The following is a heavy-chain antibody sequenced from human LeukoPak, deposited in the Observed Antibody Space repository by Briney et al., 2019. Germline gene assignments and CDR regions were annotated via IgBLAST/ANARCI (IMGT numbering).Heavy chain of an antibody. V-gene: IGHV4-39*07. CDR2: INHSGST. CDR3: ASGYRDFWSGYSALTY. CDR1: GGSISSGGYY. J-gene: IGHJ4*02. D-gene: IGHD3-3*01. Sequence: SETLSLTCTVSGGSISSGGYYWSWIRQPPGKGLEWIGEINHSGSTNYNPSLKSRVTISADTSKNQFSLKLSSVTAADTAVYYCASGYRDFWSGYSALTYWGQGTLVTVSS.